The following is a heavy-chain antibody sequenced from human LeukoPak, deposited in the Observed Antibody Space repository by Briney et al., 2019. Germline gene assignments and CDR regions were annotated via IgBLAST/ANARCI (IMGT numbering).Heavy chain of an antibody. J-gene: IGHJ4*02. CDR2: IYDDNT. V-gene: IGHV3-23*01. CDR1: GFTVSAYA. D-gene: IGHD3-10*01. CDR3: AARKIRGVWFYLDY. Sequence: GGSLRLSCAASGFTVSAYAMAWVRQAPGKGLEWVSTIYDDNTYYADSVKGRFAISTDNSKNTLYLQMNSLRVEDTAVYFCAARKIRGVWFYLDYWGQGTLVTVSS.